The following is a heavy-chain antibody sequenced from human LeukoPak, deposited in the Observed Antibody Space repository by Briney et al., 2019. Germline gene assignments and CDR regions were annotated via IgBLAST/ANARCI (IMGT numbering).Heavy chain of an antibody. V-gene: IGHV3-48*03. CDR3: AGYCSGGSCYLPPT. CDR1: GFTFSSYE. D-gene: IGHD2-15*01. CDR2: ISSSGSTI. J-gene: IGHJ4*02. Sequence: PGGSLRLSCAASGFTFSSYEMNWVRQAPGRGLERVSYISSSGSTIYYADSVKGRFTISRDNAKNSLYLQMNSLRAEDTAVYYCAGYCSGGSCYLPPTWGQGTLVTVSS.